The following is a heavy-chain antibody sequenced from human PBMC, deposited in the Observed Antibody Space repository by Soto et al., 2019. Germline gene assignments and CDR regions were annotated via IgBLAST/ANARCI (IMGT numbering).Heavy chain of an antibody. J-gene: IGHJ4*02. CDR2: ISYDGSHK. Sequence: QVQLVESGGGVVQPGRSLRLSCAASGFTFSTYGMHWVRQAPGKGLEWVAVISYDGSHKSYGDSVKGRFTISRDNSKNTLYLQMNSLRAEDTAVYYCAKETVWEILEGYFEYWDQGTLVTVSS. V-gene: IGHV3-30*18. CDR1: GFTFSTYG. CDR3: AKETVWEILEGYFEY. D-gene: IGHD1-26*01.